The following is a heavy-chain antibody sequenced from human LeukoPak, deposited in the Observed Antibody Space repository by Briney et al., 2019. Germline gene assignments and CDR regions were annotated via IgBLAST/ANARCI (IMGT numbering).Heavy chain of an antibody. J-gene: IGHJ5*02. V-gene: IGHV3-74*01. CDR2: INSDGGGA. CDR3: ARDVPHNWFDT. CDR1: GITFGNNW. Sequence: GGSLRLSRAASGITFGNNWMHWVRQGLGKGLVWISRINSDGGGAIYADSVKGRFTVSRDNAKNTLYLQMNSLRAEDTAVYYCARDVPHNWFDTWGQGTLVTVSS.